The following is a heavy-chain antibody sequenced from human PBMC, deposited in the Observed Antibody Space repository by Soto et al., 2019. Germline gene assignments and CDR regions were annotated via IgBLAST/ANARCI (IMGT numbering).Heavy chain of an antibody. CDR1: GGSISSGGYY. V-gene: IGHV4-31*03. J-gene: IGHJ5*02. Sequence: SETLSLTCTVSGGSISSGGYYWSWIRQHPGKGLEWIGYIYYSGSTYYNPSIKSRFTISVDTSKNQFSLKLSSLTAADTAVYYCASIGDYYDSSGYNWFDPWGQGTLVTVSS. CDR3: ASIGDYYDSSGYNWFDP. CDR2: IYYSGST. D-gene: IGHD3-22*01.